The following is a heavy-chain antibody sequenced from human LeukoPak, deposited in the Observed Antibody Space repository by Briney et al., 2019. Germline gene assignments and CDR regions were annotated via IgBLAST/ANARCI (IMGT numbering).Heavy chain of an antibody. CDR1: GFTFSSYA. CDR3: AGGGYSYGGSDY. V-gene: IGHV3-53*01. Sequence: GGSLRLSCAASGFTFSSYAMSWVRQAPGKGLEWVSVIYRGGSTYYADSVKGRFTISRDNSMNTMYLQMNSLRAEDTAVYYCAGGGYSYGGSDYWGQGTLVTVSS. J-gene: IGHJ4*02. CDR2: IYRGGST. D-gene: IGHD5-18*01.